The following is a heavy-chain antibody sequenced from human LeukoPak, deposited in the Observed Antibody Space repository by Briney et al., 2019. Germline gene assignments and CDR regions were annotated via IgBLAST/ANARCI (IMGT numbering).Heavy chain of an antibody. CDR1: GYTFTGYY. D-gene: IGHD2-15*01. Sequence: ASVKVSCKASGYTFTGYYMRWVRQAPGQGLEWMGWINPNSGGTNYAQKFQGRVTMTRDTSISTAYMELSRLRSDDTAVYYCARDLEIGIVVVVAATLYAFDIWGQGTMVTVSS. CDR2: INPNSGGT. J-gene: IGHJ3*02. V-gene: IGHV1-2*02. CDR3: ARDLEIGIVVVVAATLYAFDI.